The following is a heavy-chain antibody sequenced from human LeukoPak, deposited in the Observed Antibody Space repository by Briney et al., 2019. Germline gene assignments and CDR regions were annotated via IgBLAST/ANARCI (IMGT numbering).Heavy chain of an antibody. D-gene: IGHD3-10*01. J-gene: IGHJ4*02. CDR1: GFTFSSYG. Sequence: GGSLRLSCAASGFTFSSYGMHWVRQAPGKGLKWVAVISYDGSNKYYADSVKGRFTISRDNSKNTLYLQMNSLRAEDTAVYYCAKRGGLGSYFTDDYWGQGTLVTVSS. CDR3: AKRGGLGSYFTDDY. CDR2: ISYDGSNK. V-gene: IGHV3-30*18.